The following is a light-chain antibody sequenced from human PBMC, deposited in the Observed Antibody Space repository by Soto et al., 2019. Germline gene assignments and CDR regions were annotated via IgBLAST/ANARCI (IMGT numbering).Light chain of an antibody. Sequence: LTQPHSVSESPGKTVTISCTRSSGSIASNSVQWYQQRPGSAPTTVIYEDNQRPSGVPDRFSGSTDGSSNSASLTISGLQTEDEADYYCQSYDTSTVVFGGGTKLT. CDR1: SGSIASNS. V-gene: IGLV6-57*04. CDR2: EDN. CDR3: QSYDTSTVV. J-gene: IGLJ2*01.